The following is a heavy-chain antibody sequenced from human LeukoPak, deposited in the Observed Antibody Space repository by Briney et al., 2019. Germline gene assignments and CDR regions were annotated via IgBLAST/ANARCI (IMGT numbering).Heavy chain of an antibody. CDR2: ISSSSSTI. V-gene: IGHV3-48*01. Sequence: TWGSLRLSCAASVFTFSIYSINWVRQAPGKGLEWVSYISSSSSTIYYADSVKGRFTISRDNAKNSLYLQMNSLRAEDTAVYYCATDYCGDYSFQHWGQGTLVIVSS. CDR3: ATDYCGDYSFQH. D-gene: IGHD4-17*01. J-gene: IGHJ1*01. CDR1: VFTFSIYS.